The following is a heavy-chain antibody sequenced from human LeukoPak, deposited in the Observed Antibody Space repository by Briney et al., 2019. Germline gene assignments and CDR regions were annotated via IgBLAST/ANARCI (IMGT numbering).Heavy chain of an antibody. V-gene: IGHV1-18*01. CDR1: GYTFTSYG. J-gene: IGHJ4*02. CDR3: ARASFGYCSGGSCYSSYFDY. CDR2: ISAYNGNT. Sequence: ASVKVSCKASGYTFTSYGISWVRQAPGQGLEWMGWISAYNGNTNYAQKLQGRVTMTTDTSTSTVYMELSSLRSEDTAVYYCARASFGYCSGGSCYSSYFDYWAQGTLVTVSS. D-gene: IGHD2-15*01.